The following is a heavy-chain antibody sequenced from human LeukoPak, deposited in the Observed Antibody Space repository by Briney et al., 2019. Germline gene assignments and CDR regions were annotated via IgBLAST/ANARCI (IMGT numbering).Heavy chain of an antibody. CDR1: GYTFTSYD. J-gene: IGHJ4*02. D-gene: IGHD3-10*01. CDR3: ARRSAGSSGSSFDY. V-gene: IGHV1-8*03. Sequence: ASVKVSCKASGYTFTSYDINWVRQATGLGLEWMGWMNPNSGNTGYTQKFQGRVTITRNTSISTAYMELSSLRSEDTAVYYCARRSAGSSGSSFDYWGQGTLVTVSS. CDR2: MNPNSGNT.